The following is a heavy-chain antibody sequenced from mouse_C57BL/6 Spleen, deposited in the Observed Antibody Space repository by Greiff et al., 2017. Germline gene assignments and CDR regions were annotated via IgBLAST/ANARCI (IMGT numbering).Heavy chain of an antibody. CDR2: IHPNSGST. J-gene: IGHJ4*01. D-gene: IGHD1-1*01. CDR1: GYTFTSYW. V-gene: IGHV1-64*01. Sequence: QVQLQQPGAELVKPGASVKLSCKASGYTFTSYWMHWVKQRPGQGLEWIGMIHPNSGSTNYNEKFKSKATLTVAKSSSTAYMQLSSLTSEDSAVYYCARSAGITTVDYYAMDYWGQGTSVTVSS. CDR3: ARSAGITTVDYYAMDY.